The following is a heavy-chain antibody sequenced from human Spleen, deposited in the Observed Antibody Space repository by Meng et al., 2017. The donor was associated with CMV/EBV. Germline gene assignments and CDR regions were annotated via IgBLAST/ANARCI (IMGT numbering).Heavy chain of an antibody. CDR1: GFTFDDYA. Sequence: SLKISCAASGFTFDDYAMHWVRQAPGKGLEWVSGISWNSGSIGYADSVRGRFTISRDNAKNSVYLQMNSLRDDDTALYCCATGGLALDYWGQGALVTVSS. CDR3: ATGGLALDY. CDR2: ISWNSGSI. V-gene: IGHV3-9*01. D-gene: IGHD3/OR15-3a*01. J-gene: IGHJ4*02.